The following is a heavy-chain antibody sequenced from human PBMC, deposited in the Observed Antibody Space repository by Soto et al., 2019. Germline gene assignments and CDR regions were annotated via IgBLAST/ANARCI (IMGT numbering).Heavy chain of an antibody. CDR3: ARDRTDSGYYTNWLDP. J-gene: IGHJ5*02. CDR2: IIPNFGTT. CDR1: GGPFGSEA. D-gene: IGHD3-22*01. Sequence: SVKVSCKASGGPFGSEAITWVRQAPGQGLEWVGRIIPNFGTTNYAQNLQGRDTISADKSTLTSYMELHSLTSDDTALYYCARDRTDSGYYTNWLDPWGQGTQVTVSS. V-gene: IGHV1-69*06.